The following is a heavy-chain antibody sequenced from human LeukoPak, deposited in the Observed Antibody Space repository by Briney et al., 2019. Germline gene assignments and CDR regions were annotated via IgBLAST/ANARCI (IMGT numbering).Heavy chain of an antibody. CDR2: INHSGST. V-gene: IGHV4-34*01. J-gene: IGHJ4*02. CDR3: ARGKDHFDY. CDR1: GGSFSGYY. Sequence: KPPETLSLTCAVYGGSFSGYYWSWIRQPPGKGLEWIGEINHSGSTNYNPSLKSRVTISVDTSKNQFSLKLSSVTAADTAVYYCARGKDHFDYWGQGTLVTVSS.